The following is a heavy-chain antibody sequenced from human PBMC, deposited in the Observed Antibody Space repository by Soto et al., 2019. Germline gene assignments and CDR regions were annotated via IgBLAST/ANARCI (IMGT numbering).Heavy chain of an antibody. V-gene: IGHV3-23*01. D-gene: IGHD6-13*01. CDR2: ISGSGDST. J-gene: IGHJ4*02. Sequence: GGSLRLSCAASGFTFSSYAMSWVRQAPGKGLEWVSGISGSGDSTYYADSVKGRFTISRDNSKNTLYLQMNSLRAEDAAVYYCAKAPSSSWWPFDYWGQGTLVTV. CDR3: AKAPSSSWWPFDY. CDR1: GFTFSSYA.